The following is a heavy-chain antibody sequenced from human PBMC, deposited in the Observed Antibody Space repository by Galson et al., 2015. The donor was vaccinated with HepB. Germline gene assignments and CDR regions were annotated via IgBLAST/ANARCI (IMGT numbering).Heavy chain of an antibody. CDR2: IIPILGIA. Sequence: SVKVSCKASGGTFSSYAISWVRQAPGQGLEWMGRIIPILGIANYAQKFQGRVTITADKSTSTAYMELSSLRSEDTAVYYCARERGVRGRHYYYGMDVWGQGTTVTVSS. D-gene: IGHD3-10*01. J-gene: IGHJ6*02. V-gene: IGHV1-69*04. CDR3: ARERGVRGRHYYYGMDV. CDR1: GGTFSSYA.